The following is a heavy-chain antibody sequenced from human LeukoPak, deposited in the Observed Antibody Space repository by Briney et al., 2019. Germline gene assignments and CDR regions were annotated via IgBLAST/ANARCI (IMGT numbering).Heavy chain of an antibody. V-gene: IGHV3-43*02. Sequence: RGSLRLSCAVAAFTFDEYAAHWVRQAPGKGLEWVSLISGDGGRTYYADSVKGRFTISRDNSKNSLYLRMNSLRSEDTALYYCAKDIPPLFSGWYGYFQHRGQGTLVTVSS. J-gene: IGHJ1*01. CDR2: ISGDGGRT. CDR1: AFTFDEYA. CDR3: AKDIPPLFSGWYGYFQH. D-gene: IGHD6-19*01.